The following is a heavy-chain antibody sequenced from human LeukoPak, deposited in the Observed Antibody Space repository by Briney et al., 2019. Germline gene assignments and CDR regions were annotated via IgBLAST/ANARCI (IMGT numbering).Heavy chain of an antibody. D-gene: IGHD3-10*01. CDR1: GGSFSGYY. J-gene: IGHJ5*02. Sequence: SETLSLTCTVHGGSFSGYYWSWIRQPPGKGLEWIGEINHSGSTNYNPSLKSRVTISVDTSKYQFSLKVNSVTAADRALYFCARRQYYRYPRWFDPWGQGTLVTVSS. CDR2: INHSGST. V-gene: IGHV4-34*01. CDR3: ARRQYYRYPRWFDP.